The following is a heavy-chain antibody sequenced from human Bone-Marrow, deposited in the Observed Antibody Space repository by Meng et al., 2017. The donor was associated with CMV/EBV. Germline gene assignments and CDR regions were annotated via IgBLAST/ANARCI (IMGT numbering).Heavy chain of an antibody. CDR2: ISSSSSYI. V-gene: IGHV3-21*01. Sequence: GEYLKISCAASGFTFSSYSMNWVRQAPGKGLEWVSSISSSSSYIYYADSVKGRFTISRDNAKNSLYLQMNSLRAEDTAVYYCARAYCSSTSCFRDYYYGMDVWGQGTTVTVSS. CDR3: ARAYCSSTSCFRDYYYGMDV. D-gene: IGHD2-2*01. CDR1: GFTFSSYS. J-gene: IGHJ6*02.